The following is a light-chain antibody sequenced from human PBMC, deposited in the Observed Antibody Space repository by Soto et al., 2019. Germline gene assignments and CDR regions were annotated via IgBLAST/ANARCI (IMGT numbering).Light chain of an antibody. Sequence: EIVMTQSPATLSVSPGERATLSCRASQSVSSNLAWYQQKPGQAPRLLIYGASTRATGIPARFSGSGSGTEFTLTTSSLQSEYFAVYYCQQYNTWPRTFGQGTKVEIK. J-gene: IGKJ1*01. CDR3: QQYNTWPRT. CDR2: GAS. CDR1: QSVSSN. V-gene: IGKV3-15*01.